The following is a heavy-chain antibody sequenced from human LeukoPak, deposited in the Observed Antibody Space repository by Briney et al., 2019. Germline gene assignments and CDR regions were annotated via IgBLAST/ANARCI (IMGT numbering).Heavy chain of an antibody. CDR1: GYTFTSYD. CDR3: ARGPPSSMTLDV. J-gene: IGHJ6*04. V-gene: IGHV1-8*03. D-gene: IGHD2/OR15-2a*01. CDR2: MNPNSGNT. Sequence: GASVKVSCKASGYTFTSYDINWVRQATGQGLEWMGWMNPNSGNTGYAQKFQGRVTITRNTSISTAYMELSSLRSEDTAVYHCARGPPSSMTLDVWGKGTTVTVSS.